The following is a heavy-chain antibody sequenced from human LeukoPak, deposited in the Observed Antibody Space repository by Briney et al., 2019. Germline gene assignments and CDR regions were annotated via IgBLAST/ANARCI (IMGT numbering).Heavy chain of an antibody. Sequence: QSGGSLRLSCAGPGFTFSSYAMSWVRQAPGKGLEWVSGISPSGDIKYYVDSVKGRFTVSRDNSKNTLYLQINSLRDEDTAVYYCAKDDAWLQYNDWGQGTLVTVSS. CDR2: ISPSGDIK. CDR3: AKDDAWLQYND. V-gene: IGHV3-23*01. CDR1: GFTFSSYA. J-gene: IGHJ4*02. D-gene: IGHD5-24*01.